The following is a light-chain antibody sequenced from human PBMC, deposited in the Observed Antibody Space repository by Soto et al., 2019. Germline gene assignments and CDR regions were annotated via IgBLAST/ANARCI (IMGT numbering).Light chain of an antibody. V-gene: IGKV3-20*01. J-gene: IGKJ4*01. CDR3: QSEHT. CDR2: GAS. CDR1: QSVSSSY. Sequence: EIVLTQSPGTLSLSPGERATLSCRASQSVSSSYLAWYQQKPGQAPRLLIYGASSRATGIPDRFSGSGSGTDFTFTISRLEPEDFAVYYCQSEHTFGGGTK.